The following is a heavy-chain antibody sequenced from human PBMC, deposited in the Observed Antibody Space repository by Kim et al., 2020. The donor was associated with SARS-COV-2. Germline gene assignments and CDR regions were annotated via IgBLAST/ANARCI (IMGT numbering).Heavy chain of an antibody. CDR2: FDPEDGET. D-gene: IGHD2-15*01. CDR1: GYTLTELS. V-gene: IGHV1-24*01. Sequence: ASVKVSCKVSGYTLTELSMHWVRQAPGKGLEWMGGFDPEDGETIYAQKFQGRVTMTEDTSTDTAYMELSSLRSEDTAVYYCATVLGRPTTPNYYYYGMDVWGQGTTVTVSS. J-gene: IGHJ6*02. CDR3: ATVLGRPTTPNYYYYGMDV.